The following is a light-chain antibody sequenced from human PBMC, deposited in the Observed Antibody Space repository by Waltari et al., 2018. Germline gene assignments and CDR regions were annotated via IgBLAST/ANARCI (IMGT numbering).Light chain of an antibody. CDR2: AAS. Sequence: AIRMTQSPSSFSASTGDRVTITCRASQGISSYLAWFQQKTGKAPKLLIYAASTLQSGGPSRFSGSGSGTDFTLTISCLQSEDFATYYCQQYYSYPLTFGGGTKVEIK. CDR3: QQYYSYPLT. CDR1: QGISSY. J-gene: IGKJ4*01. V-gene: IGKV1-8*01.